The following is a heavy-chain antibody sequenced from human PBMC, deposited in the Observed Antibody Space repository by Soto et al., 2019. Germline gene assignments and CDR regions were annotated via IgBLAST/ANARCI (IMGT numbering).Heavy chain of an antibody. D-gene: IGHD3-10*01. V-gene: IGHV3-23*01. CDR2: ITGSGDST. CDR1: GFTFSSYA. Sequence: EVQLLESGGGLVQPGVSLRLSCAASGFTFSSYAMSWVRQAPGKGLEWVSAITGSGDSTYYADSVKGRFTISRDNSKNTMYLQMNSLRAEDTAFYYCAKRPGRYGGAFDIWGQGTMVTVSS. CDR3: AKRPGRYGGAFDI. J-gene: IGHJ3*02.